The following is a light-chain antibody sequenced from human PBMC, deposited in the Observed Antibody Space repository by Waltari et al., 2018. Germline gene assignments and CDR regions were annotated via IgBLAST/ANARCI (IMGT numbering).Light chain of an antibody. Sequence: DIQMTQSPSTLSASVGDRVTITCRASQSISSWLAWYQQKPGKAPKLLIYNASSLESGVPSRFSGSGSGTEFTLTISSLQPDDFATYYCQQYNSYLSFGQGTKLEIK. J-gene: IGKJ2*01. CDR3: QQYNSYLS. V-gene: IGKV1-5*03. CDR1: QSISSW. CDR2: NAS.